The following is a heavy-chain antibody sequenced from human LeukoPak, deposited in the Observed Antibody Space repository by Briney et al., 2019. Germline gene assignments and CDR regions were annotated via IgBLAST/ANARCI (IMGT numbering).Heavy chain of an antibody. Sequence: ASVKVSCKASGYTFTSYDINWVRQAPGQGLEWMGRINPNSGGTNYAQKFQGRVTMTRDTSISTAYMELSRLRSDDTAVYYCARDPTVAAAGRSNDYWGQGTLVTVSS. D-gene: IGHD6-13*01. V-gene: IGHV1-2*06. CDR3: ARDPTVAAAGRSNDY. CDR2: INPNSGGT. J-gene: IGHJ4*02. CDR1: GYTFTSYD.